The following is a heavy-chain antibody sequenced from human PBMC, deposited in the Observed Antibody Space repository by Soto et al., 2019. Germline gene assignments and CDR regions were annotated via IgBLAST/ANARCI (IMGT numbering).Heavy chain of an antibody. J-gene: IGHJ6*02. CDR1: GFPFNTYA. CDR3: AREGGRVAAAGYGLDV. D-gene: IGHD6-13*01. CDR2: VSYDGRYI. V-gene: IGHV3-30*04. Sequence: LRLSCAASGFPFNTYAMHWVRQAPGKGLTWVAVVSYDGRYIYYADSVKGRFTISRDNSKNTLSLQMNSLRLEDTAVYYCAREGGRVAAAGYGLDVWGQGTTVTVSS.